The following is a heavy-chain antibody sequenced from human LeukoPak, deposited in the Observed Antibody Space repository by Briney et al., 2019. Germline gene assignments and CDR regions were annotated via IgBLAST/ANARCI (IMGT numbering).Heavy chain of an antibody. CDR1: GGSINSGSYY. CDR2: IFITGST. V-gene: IGHV4-61*02. J-gene: IGHJ4*02. CDR3: ARETSYYYGSGSYFPISNLDY. D-gene: IGHD3-10*01. Sequence: PSETLSLTCTVSGGSINSGSYYWNWIRQPAGKGLEWIGRIFITGSTNYNPSLKSRVTISVDTSKNQFSLKLSSVTAADTAVYYCARETSYYYGSGSYFPISNLDYWGQGTLVTVSS.